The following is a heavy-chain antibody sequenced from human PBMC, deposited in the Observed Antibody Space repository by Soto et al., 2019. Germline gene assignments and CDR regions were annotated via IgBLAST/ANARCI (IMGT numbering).Heavy chain of an antibody. D-gene: IGHD6-19*01. Sequence: ASVKVSCKASGYTFTTYAMHWVRQAPGQRLEWMGWINAGNGNTKYSQKFQGRVTITRDTSASTAYMELSSLRSEDTAVYYCARDRSVAVAGPGWSDPWGQGTLVTVSS. J-gene: IGHJ5*02. CDR1: GYTFTTYA. CDR2: INAGNGNT. V-gene: IGHV1-3*01. CDR3: ARDRSVAVAGPGWSDP.